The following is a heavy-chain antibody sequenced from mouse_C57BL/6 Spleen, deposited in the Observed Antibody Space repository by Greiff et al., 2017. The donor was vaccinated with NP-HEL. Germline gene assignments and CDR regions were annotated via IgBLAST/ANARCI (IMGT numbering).Heavy chain of an antibody. V-gene: IGHV3-6*01. Sequence: EVQLQQSGPGLVKPSQSLSLTCSVTGYSITSGYYWNWIRQFPGNKLEWMGYISYDGSNNYNPSLKNRISITRDTSKNQFFLKLNSVTTEDTATYYFARDGVYYYGSSPAWFAYWGQGTLVTVSA. D-gene: IGHD1-1*01. J-gene: IGHJ3*01. CDR1: GYSITSGYY. CDR2: ISYDGSN. CDR3: ARDGVYYYGSSPAWFAY.